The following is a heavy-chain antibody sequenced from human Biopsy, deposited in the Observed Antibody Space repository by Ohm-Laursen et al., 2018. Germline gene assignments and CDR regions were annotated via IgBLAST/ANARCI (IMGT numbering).Heavy chain of an antibody. J-gene: IGHJ4*02. CDR3: ARGEVTFGELIVSLDS. Sequence: GSSVKVSCKPSGYNFISYSINWVRQAPGQGLEWMGWIRPLNGDTKYGQKFQDRVTMTTDTSMSTVYMELTSLRSDDTAVYYCARGEVTFGELIVSLDSWGQGTLVTVSS. CDR2: IRPLNGDT. V-gene: IGHV1-18*01. D-gene: IGHD3-16*02. CDR1: GYNFISYS.